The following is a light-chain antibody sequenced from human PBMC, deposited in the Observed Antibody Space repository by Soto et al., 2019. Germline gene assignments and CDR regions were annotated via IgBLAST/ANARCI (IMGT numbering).Light chain of an antibody. V-gene: IGLV2-23*01. CDR3: CSYTGSSTLV. CDR1: SSDVGSYNL. Sequence: AQSALASVSGSPGQSITISCTGTSSDVGSYNLVSWYQQHPGKAPKLMIYEGSKRPSGVSNRLSGSKSGNTATLTISGLQAEDEADYYCCSYTGSSTLVFGGGTKLTVL. CDR2: EGS. J-gene: IGLJ2*01.